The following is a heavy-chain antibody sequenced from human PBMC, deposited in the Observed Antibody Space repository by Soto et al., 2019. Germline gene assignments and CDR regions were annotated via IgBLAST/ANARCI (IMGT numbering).Heavy chain of an antibody. CDR2: MSYDGNSK. CDR3: ARGRTVRDHDQFDL. V-gene: IGHV3-30-3*01. J-gene: IGHJ4*02. Sequence: QVQLVESGGGVVQPGRSLRLSCAASGFTFSSYSMHWVRQAPGKGLEWVAAMSYDGNSKYFADSVKGRFTISRDNSKNTVSLQMNSLAAQDSAVYYCARGRTVRDHDQFDLWGQGPLVTVSS. CDR1: GFTFSSYS. D-gene: IGHD2-21*01.